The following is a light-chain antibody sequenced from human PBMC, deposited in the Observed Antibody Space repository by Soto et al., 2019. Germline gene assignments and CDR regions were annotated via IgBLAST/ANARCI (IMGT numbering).Light chain of an antibody. J-gene: IGKJ2*01. V-gene: IGKV3-20*01. Sequence: ESVLTQSPGTLSLSPGERATLSCRASQSVSSSYLAWYQQKPGQPPRLLIYGASTRATGIPGRFRGSGSGTHFPLTISRLEPEDFAVFSCQQSSNPPGYTFGYGTKLEFK. CDR2: GAS. CDR3: QQSSNPPGYT. CDR1: QSVSSSY.